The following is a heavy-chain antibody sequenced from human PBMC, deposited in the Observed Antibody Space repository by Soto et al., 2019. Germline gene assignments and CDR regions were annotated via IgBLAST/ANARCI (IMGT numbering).Heavy chain of an antibody. CDR1: GFSLSSSGVA. V-gene: IGHV2-5*01. CDR2: IHWNDDK. J-gene: IGHJ5*02. Sequence: SGPTLVNPTQTLTLTCTFSGFSLSSSGVAVGWIRQPPGRALEWLALIHWNDDKRYSPSLKSRLTITKDTSKNQVVLTMTNMDPLDTTTYHCAHRRDQISGYTSPWYDNWCDPCGKGTLLTISS. D-gene: IGHD2-2*02. CDR3: AHRRDQISGYTSPWYDNWCDP.